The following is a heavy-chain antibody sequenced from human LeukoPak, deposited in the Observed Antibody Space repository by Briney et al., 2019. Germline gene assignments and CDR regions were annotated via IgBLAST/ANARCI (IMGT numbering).Heavy chain of an antibody. J-gene: IGHJ4*02. CDR3: ARGLLVGGSGSEHDY. CDR2: MNPNSGNT. V-gene: IGHV1-8*02. Sequence: RASVKVSCKASGDTFTSYDINWVRQAPGQGLEWMGWMNPNSGNTGYAQKFQGRVTMTRHTSTSTAYMELSSLRSEDTAVYSCARGLLVGGSGSEHDYWGQGTLVTVSS. D-gene: IGHD3-10*01. CDR1: GDTFTSYD.